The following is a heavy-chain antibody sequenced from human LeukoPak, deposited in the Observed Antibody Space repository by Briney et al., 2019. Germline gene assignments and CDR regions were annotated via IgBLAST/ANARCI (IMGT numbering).Heavy chain of an antibody. D-gene: IGHD6-13*01. J-gene: IGHJ5*02. V-gene: IGHV1-2*06. CDR1: GYTFTSYY. CDR2: INPNSGGT. Sequence: ASVKVSCKASGYTFTSYYMHWVRQAPGQGLEWMGRINPNSGGTNYAQKFQGRVTMTRDTSISTAYMELSRLRSDDTAVYYCARDLVAAAGRHPWGQGTLVTVSS. CDR3: ARDLVAAAGRHP.